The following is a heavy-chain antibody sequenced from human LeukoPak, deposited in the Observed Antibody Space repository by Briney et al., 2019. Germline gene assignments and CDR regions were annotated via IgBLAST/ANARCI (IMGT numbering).Heavy chain of an antibody. CDR3: ARGPRYDFWRAWFDP. V-gene: IGHV4-30-2*01. CDR1: GGSISSDGCS. CDR2: IYHSGST. D-gene: IGHD3-3*01. J-gene: IGHJ5*02. Sequence: LSLTCAVSGGSISSDGCSWSWIRQPPGKGLEWIGYIYHSGSTYYNPSLKSRVTISVDTSKNQFSLKLSSVTAADTAVYYCARGPRYDFWRAWFDPWGQGTLVTVSS.